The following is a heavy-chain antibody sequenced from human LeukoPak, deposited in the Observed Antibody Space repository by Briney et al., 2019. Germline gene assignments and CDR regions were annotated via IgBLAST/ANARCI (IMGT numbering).Heavy chain of an antibody. Sequence: GGSLRLSCAASGLSFSSYGMKCVRQAPGKGLEWVSYISSGGSLIQYADSVKGRFTISRDNARSSLYLQMNSLRDDDTALYFCARERHYAALDIWGQGTMVTVSS. CDR3: ARERHYAALDI. CDR1: GLSFSSYG. CDR2: ISSGGSLI. V-gene: IGHV3-48*02. D-gene: IGHD2-2*01. J-gene: IGHJ3*02.